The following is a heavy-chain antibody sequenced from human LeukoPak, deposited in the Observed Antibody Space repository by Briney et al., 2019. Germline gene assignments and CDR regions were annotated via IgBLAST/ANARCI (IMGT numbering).Heavy chain of an antibody. J-gene: IGHJ4*02. Sequence: PSETLSLTCAVYGGSFSGYYWSWIRQPPGKGLEWIGEINHSGSTNYNPSLKSRVTISVDTSKNQFSLKLSSVTAADTAVYYCARTSSSWYRRFDYWGQGTLVTVSS. CDR2: INHSGST. CDR1: GGSFSGYY. CDR3: ARTSSSWYRRFDY. D-gene: IGHD6-13*01. V-gene: IGHV4-34*01.